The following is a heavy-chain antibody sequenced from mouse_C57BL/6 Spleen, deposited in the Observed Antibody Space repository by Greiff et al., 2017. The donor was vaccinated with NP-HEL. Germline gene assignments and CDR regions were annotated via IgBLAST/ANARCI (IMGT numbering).Heavy chain of an antibody. CDR3: ARVRGYYYFDY. CDR2: IRNKANGYTT. V-gene: IGHV7-3*01. CDR1: GFTFTDYY. Sequence: EVHLVESGGGLVQPGGSLSLSCAASGFTFTDYYMSWVRQPPGKALEWLGFIRNKANGYTTEYSASVKGRFTISRDNSQSILYLQMNALRAEDSATYYCARVRGYYYFDYWGQGTTLTVSS. J-gene: IGHJ2*01. D-gene: IGHD2-3*01.